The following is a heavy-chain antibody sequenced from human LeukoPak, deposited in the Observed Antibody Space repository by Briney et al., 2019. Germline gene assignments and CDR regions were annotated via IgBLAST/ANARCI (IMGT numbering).Heavy chain of an antibody. CDR3: ARLWLRLYYMDV. Sequence: SSETLSLTCTVSGGSISSSSYYWGWIRQPPGKGLQRMGGIYYSGSTYYNPHLKSRVTISVDPSQYQCSLKLSSVTASDTAVYYCARLWLRLYYMDVWGKGTTVTVSS. D-gene: IGHD5-12*01. V-gene: IGHV4-39*01. CDR1: GGSISSSSYY. J-gene: IGHJ6*03. CDR2: IYYSGST.